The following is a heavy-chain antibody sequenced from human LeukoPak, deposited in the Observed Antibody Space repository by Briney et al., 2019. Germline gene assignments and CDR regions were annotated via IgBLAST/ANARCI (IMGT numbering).Heavy chain of an antibody. Sequence: PGGSLRLSCAAFGFTFSSYSMIWVRQAPGKGLEWVSSTTSSDSYIYYADSVKGRFTISRDNAMNSLYLQMNSLRAEDTAVYYCARASASGGHYYFDYWGQGTLVTVSS. D-gene: IGHD3-10*01. CDR3: ARASASGGHYYFDY. J-gene: IGHJ4*02. CDR2: TTSSDSYI. V-gene: IGHV3-21*01. CDR1: GFTFSSYS.